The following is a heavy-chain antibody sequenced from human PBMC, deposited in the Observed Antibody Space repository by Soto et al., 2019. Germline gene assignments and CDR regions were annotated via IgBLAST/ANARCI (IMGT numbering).Heavy chain of an antibody. CDR2: IYWDDDK. Sequence: QITLKESGPTLVKPTQTLTLTCTFSGFSLSTTGGGVGWIRQPPGKALEGLALIYWDDDKRYNPSLNSRLTITHDTSKNQVVLAMTNIDPVDTATYYCVQSRCGGDCLQSYSSHSYYGLDVWGQGTTVTVSS. V-gene: IGHV2-5*02. D-gene: IGHD2-21*02. CDR1: GFSLSTTGGG. J-gene: IGHJ6*02. CDR3: VQSRCGGDCLQSYSSHSYYGLDV.